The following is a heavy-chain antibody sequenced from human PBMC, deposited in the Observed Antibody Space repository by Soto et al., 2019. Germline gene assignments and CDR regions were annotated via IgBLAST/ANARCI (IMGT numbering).Heavy chain of an antibody. V-gene: IGHV4-4*02. Sequence: QVQLQESGPGLVKPSGTLSLTCAVSGGSVHNDKWWSWVRQPPGKGLEWIGEIHSSGITNYNPSLKSRASIFVDKFKNQFSVKLTSVTAADTAVYFCAGQWSAGYCAFDPWGQGTLVTVSS. CDR2: IHSSGIT. CDR3: AGQWSAGYCAFDP. CDR1: GGSVHNDKW. D-gene: IGHD3-9*01. J-gene: IGHJ5*02.